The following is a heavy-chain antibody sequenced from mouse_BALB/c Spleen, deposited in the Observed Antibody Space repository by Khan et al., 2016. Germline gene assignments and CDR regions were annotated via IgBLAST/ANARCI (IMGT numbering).Heavy chain of an antibody. CDR3: ARYDGYYVDY. Sequence: EVQLQESGPSLVKPSQTLSLTCSVSGYSITSGYWNWIRKFPGNNLEYIGYISYSGSTSYTPSLNSRLTITRDTSTTQSYQQLNSVTTEESASYYCARYDGYYVDYGGQGTTLTVSS. J-gene: IGHJ2*01. V-gene: IGHV3-8*02. CDR1: GYSITSGY. CDR2: ISYSGST. D-gene: IGHD2-3*01.